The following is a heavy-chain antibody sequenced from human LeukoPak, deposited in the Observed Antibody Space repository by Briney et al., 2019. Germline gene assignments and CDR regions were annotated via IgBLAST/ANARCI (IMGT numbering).Heavy chain of an antibody. J-gene: IGHJ6*03. D-gene: IGHD6-13*01. Sequence: SETLSLTCSVSGDSISMHYWSWIRQPPGKGLEWIGYIDHTGSTNYNPSLNSRVTISRDTSKNHFSLELSSVTAADTAVYYCARLVGRSSSWYDRVSYYYMDVWGKGTTVTISS. V-gene: IGHV4-59*08. CDR3: ARLVGRSSSWYDRVSYYYMDV. CDR1: GDSISMHY. CDR2: IDHTGST.